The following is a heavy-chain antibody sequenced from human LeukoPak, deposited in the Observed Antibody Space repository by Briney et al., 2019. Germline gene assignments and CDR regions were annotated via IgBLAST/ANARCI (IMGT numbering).Heavy chain of an antibody. J-gene: IGHJ6*03. Sequence: GASVKVSCKASGYTFTSYYMHWVRQAPGQGLEWMGIINPSGGSISYAQKFQGRVTMTRDMSTSTAYMELRSLRSDDTAVYYCARETYYYDSSGYHYYYYMDVWGKGTTVTISS. CDR1: GYTFTSYY. CDR2: INPSGGSI. D-gene: IGHD3-22*01. V-gene: IGHV1-46*01. CDR3: ARETYYYDSSGYHYYYYMDV.